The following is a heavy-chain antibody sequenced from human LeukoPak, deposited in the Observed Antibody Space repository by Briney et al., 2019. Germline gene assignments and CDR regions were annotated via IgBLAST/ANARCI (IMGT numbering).Heavy chain of an antibody. D-gene: IGHD5-24*01. V-gene: IGHV4-31*03. CDR2: ISYSGST. CDR3: ARDLGADGYNFRNWLDP. J-gene: IGHJ5*02. Sequence: SQTLCLLCTVSGGSISSGAYYWSWIRQHPGKGLEWIGYISYSGSTYYNPSLKSRVTISVDMSKNQFSLKLSSVTAADTAVYYCARDLGADGYNFRNWLDPWGQETRLTVSS. CDR1: GGSISSGAYY.